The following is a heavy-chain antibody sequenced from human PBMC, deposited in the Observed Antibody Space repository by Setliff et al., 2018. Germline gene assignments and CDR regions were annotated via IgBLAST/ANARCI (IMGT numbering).Heavy chain of an antibody. Sequence: SETLSLTCTVSGGSISSSSHYWGWIRQPPGKGLEWIGSIYYTGSTYYNPSLKSRVTMSVDTSKRQFSLKLGSATAADTAVYYFRLAHCNDTSCEEALDYWSQGTLVTVSS. D-gene: IGHD2-2*01. V-gene: IGHV4-39*07. CDR2: IYYTGST. J-gene: IGHJ4*02. CDR3: RLAHCNDTSCEEALDY. CDR1: GGSISSSSHY.